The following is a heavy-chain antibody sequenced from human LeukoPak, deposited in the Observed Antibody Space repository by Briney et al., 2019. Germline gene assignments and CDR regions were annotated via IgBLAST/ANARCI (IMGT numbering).Heavy chain of an antibody. CDR2: INPSGGST. V-gene: IGHV1-46*01. Sequence: ASVKVSCKASGYTFTSYYMHWVRQAPGQGLEWMGIINPSGGSTSYAQKFQGGVTMTRDTSTSTVYMELSSLRSEDTAVYYCARALSRYSSGWYFVESGFDYWGQGTLVTVSS. CDR3: ARALSRYSSGWYFVESGFDY. CDR1: GYTFTSYY. D-gene: IGHD6-19*01. J-gene: IGHJ4*02.